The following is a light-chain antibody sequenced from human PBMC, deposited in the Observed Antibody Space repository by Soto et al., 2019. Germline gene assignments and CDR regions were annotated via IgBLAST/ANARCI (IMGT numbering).Light chain of an antibody. CDR3: QQYGSPPET. CDR1: QSVSSSY. V-gene: IGKV3-20*01. CDR2: GAS. J-gene: IGKJ2*01. Sequence: EIVLTQSPGTLSLSPGERATLSCRASQSVSSSYLAWYQQKPGQAPRLLIYGASNRATGIPDRFSGSGSGTDFSLTISRLEPDDFAVYYCQQYGSPPETFGQGTKLEIK.